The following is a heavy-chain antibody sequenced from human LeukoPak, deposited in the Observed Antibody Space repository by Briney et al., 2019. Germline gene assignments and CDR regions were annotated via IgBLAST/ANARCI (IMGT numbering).Heavy chain of an antibody. CDR2: IDHSGST. J-gene: IGHJ4*02. D-gene: IGHD4-17*01. CDR1: GGSISSSYY. CDR3: ARLKATVSIHAYFDY. V-gene: IGHV4-59*01. Sequence: SETLSLTCTVSGGSISSSYYWTWIRQPPGKGLEWIGYIDHSGSTNYNPSLKSRVTISSDTSKNQFSLQLTSVTAADTDVYYCARLKATVSIHAYFDYWGQGTLVTVSS.